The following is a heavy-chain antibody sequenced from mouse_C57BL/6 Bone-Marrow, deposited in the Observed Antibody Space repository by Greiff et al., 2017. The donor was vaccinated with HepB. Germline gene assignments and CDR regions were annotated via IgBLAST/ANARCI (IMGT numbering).Heavy chain of an antibody. CDR3: DSAEDGNYYGSSYGYFDV. V-gene: IGHV1-62-2*01. CDR2: FYPGSGSI. J-gene: IGHJ1*03. CDR1: GYTFTEYT. D-gene: IGHD1-1*01. Sequence: QVQLQQSGAELVKPGASVKLSCKASGYTFTEYTIHWVKQRSGQGLEWIGRFYPGSGSIKYNEKFKDKSTLTADKSSSTVYMELSRLTSEDSAVSFYDSAEDGNYYGSSYGYFDVWGTGTTVTVSS.